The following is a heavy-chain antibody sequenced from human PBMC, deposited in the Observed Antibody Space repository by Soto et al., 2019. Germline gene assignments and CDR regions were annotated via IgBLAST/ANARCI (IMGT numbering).Heavy chain of an antibody. CDR3: ARGNADYLDSSGYFDY. CDR2: FSSSPSYI. Sequence: GGSLRLSCAASGFTVISYSMNWVRQAPGKGLEWVSSFSSSPSYIYYADSVKGRFTVSRDNAKNSLYLQMNSLRAEDTAVYYCARGNADYLDSSGYFDYWGQGTLVTVSS. J-gene: IGHJ4*02. D-gene: IGHD3-22*01. V-gene: IGHV3-21*01. CDR1: GFTVISYS.